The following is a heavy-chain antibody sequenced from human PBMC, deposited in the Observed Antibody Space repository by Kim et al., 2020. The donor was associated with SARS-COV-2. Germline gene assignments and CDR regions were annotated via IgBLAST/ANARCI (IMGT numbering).Heavy chain of an antibody. D-gene: IGHD3-3*01. CDR2: INPSGGST. V-gene: IGHV1-46*01. CDR3: ARDQPYYDFWSCPPGCGMDV. J-gene: IGHJ6*02. CDR1: GYTFTSYY. Sequence: ASVKVSCKASGYTFTSYYMHWVRQAPGQGLEWMGIINPSGGSTSYAKKFQGRVTMTRDTSTSTVYMELSSLRYEDTAVYYCARDQPYYDFWSCPPGCGMDVWGQGTTVTVSS.